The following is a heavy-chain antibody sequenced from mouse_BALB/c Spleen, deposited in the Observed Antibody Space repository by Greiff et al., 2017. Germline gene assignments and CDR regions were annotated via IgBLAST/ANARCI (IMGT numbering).Heavy chain of an antibody. V-gene: IGHV5-6*01. CDR1: GFTFSSYG. J-gene: IGHJ4*01. CDR2: ISSGGSYT. Sequence: EVMLVESGGDLVKPGGSLKLSCAASGFTFSSYGMSWVRQTPDKRLEWVATISSGGSYTYYPDSVKGRFTISRDNAKNTLYLQMSSLKSEDTAMYYCARQDGNPYYAMDYWGQGTSVTVSS. CDR3: ARQDGNPYYAMDY. D-gene: IGHD2-1*01.